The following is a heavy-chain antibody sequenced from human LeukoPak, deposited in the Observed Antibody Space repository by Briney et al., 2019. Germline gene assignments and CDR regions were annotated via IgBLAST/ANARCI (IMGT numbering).Heavy chain of an antibody. V-gene: IGHV4-59*01. CDR2: IYYSGST. CDR1: GGSISSYY. D-gene: IGHD5-12*01. Sequence: PSETLSLTCTVSGGSISSYYWSWIRQPPGKGLEWIGYIYYSGSTNYNPSLKSRVTISVDTSKNQFSLKLSSVTAADTAVYYCARVAPIVATFDYRGQGTLVTVSS. J-gene: IGHJ4*02. CDR3: ARVAPIVATFDY.